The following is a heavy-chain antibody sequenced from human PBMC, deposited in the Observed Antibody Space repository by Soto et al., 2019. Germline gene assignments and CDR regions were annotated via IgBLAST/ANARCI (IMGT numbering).Heavy chain of an antibody. CDR3: ARERLNTGWYGFDH. D-gene: IGHD2-8*02. Sequence: SVKVSCKTSGYTFIDYDFSWVRQAPGQGLEWMGWVSNKNGVTNYAEKFRDRVTMTTDTSTNTIYMELRSLRSDDTAVYFCARERLNTGWYGFDHWGQGTQVTVSS. J-gene: IGHJ4*02. CDR2: VSNKNGVT. V-gene: IGHV1-18*04. CDR1: GYTFIDYD.